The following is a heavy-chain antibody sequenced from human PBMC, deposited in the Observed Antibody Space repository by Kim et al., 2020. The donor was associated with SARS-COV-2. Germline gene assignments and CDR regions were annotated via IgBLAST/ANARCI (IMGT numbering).Heavy chain of an antibody. V-gene: IGHV4-31*03. CDR2: IYYSGST. CDR1: GGSISSGGYY. J-gene: IGHJ6*02. D-gene: IGHD3-22*01. CDR3: ARGEGPYYDSSGYYPRHTYYYGMDV. Sequence: SETLSLTCTVSGGSISSGGYYWSWIRQHPGKGLEWIGYIYYSGSTYYNPSLKSRVTISVDTSKNQFSLKLSSVTAADTAVYYCARGEGPYYDSSGYYPRHTYYYGMDVWGQGTTVTVSS.